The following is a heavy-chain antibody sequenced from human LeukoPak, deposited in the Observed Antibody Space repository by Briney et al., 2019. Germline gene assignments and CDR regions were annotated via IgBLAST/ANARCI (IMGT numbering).Heavy chain of an antibody. D-gene: IGHD6-13*01. V-gene: IGHV3-7*01. CDR2: IKQDGSEK. J-gene: IGHJ4*02. CDR3: ARDNMRDGGIAAAGTDY. Sequence: GGSLRLSCAASGFTFSSYWMSWVRQAPGKGLEWVANIKQDGSEKYYVDSVKGRFTISRDNAKNSLYLQMNGLRAEDTAVYYCARDNMRDGGIAAAGTDYWGQGTLVTVSS. CDR1: GFTFSSYW.